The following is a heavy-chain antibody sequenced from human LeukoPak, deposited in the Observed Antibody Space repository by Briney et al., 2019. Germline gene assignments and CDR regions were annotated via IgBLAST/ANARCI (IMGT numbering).Heavy chain of an antibody. V-gene: IGHV1-2*04. CDR3: ARGLGYCSGGSCYWGYYFDY. J-gene: IGHJ4*02. D-gene: IGHD2-15*01. CDR1: GYTFTGYY. Sequence: ASVKVSCKASGYTFTGYYMHWVRQAPGQGLEWMGWTNPYSGGTNYAQKFQGWVTMTRDTSISTAYMGLSRLRSDDTAVYYCARGLGYCSGGSCYWGYYFDYWGQGTLVTVSS. CDR2: TNPYSGGT.